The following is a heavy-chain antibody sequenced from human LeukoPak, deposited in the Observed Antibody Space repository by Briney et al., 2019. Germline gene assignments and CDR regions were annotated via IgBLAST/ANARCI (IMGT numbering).Heavy chain of an antibody. D-gene: IGHD3-16*02. V-gene: IGHV1-18*01. CDR1: GYTFTSYG. Sequence: GASVKVSCKASGYTFTSYGISWVRQAPGQGLEWMGWISAYNGNTNYAQKFQGRVTMTRDTSINTAYMELTRLRSDDTAVYYCARARQRLGELSALDNWGQGALVTVSS. J-gene: IGHJ4*02. CDR2: ISAYNGNT. CDR3: ARARQRLGELSALDN.